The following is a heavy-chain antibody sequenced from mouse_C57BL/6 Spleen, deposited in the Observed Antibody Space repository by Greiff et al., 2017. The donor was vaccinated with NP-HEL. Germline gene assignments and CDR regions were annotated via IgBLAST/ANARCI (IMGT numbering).Heavy chain of an antibody. Sequence: QVQLQQPGAELVMPGASVKLSCKASGYTFTSYWMHWVKQRPGQGLEWIGEIDPSDSYPNYNQKFKGKSTLTVDKSSSTAYMQLSSLTSEYSAVSYCARYDYDGGFAYWGHGTLVTVSA. CDR3: ARYDYDGGFAY. J-gene: IGHJ3*01. V-gene: IGHV1-69*01. D-gene: IGHD2-4*01. CDR2: IDPSDSYP. CDR1: GYTFTSYW.